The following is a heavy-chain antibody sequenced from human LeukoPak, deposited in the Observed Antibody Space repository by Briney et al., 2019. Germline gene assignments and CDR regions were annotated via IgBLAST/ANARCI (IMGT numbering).Heavy chain of an antibody. CDR3: AVVSSSDSYYYYYYYMDV. Sequence: SVKVSCKASGGTFSSYAIGWVRQAPGQGLEWMGGIIPIFGTANYAQKFQGRVTITTDESTSTAYMELSSLRSEDTAVYYCAVVSSSDSYYYYYYYMDVWGKGTTVTVSS. CDR2: IIPIFGTA. D-gene: IGHD6-6*01. J-gene: IGHJ6*03. V-gene: IGHV1-69*05. CDR1: GGTFSSYA.